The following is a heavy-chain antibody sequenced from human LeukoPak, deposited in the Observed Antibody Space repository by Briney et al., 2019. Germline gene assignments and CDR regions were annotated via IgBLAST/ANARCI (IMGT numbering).Heavy chain of an antibody. V-gene: IGHV4-59*01. CDR2: SYDSGST. D-gene: IGHD1-26*01. CDR3: TRDRELGV. J-gene: IGHJ6*02. CDR1: GGYISIYY. Sequence: SETLSLTCTVSGGYISIYYWSWVRQPPGKGLEWIGYSYDSGSTNYNPSLKSRVTISVDTSKNQFSLKLSSVTAADTAVYYCTRDRELGVWGQGTTVTVSS.